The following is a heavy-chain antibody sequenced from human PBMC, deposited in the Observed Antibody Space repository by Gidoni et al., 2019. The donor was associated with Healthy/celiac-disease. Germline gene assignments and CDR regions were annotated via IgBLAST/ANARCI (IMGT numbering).Heavy chain of an antibody. CDR3: ARARGPAMTKMRPAMAFDI. J-gene: IGHJ3*02. CDR2: IYTSGST. D-gene: IGHD2-2*01. CDR1: GGSISSGSYY. V-gene: IGHV4-61*02. Sequence: QVQLQESGPGLVKPSQTLSLTCTVSGGSISSGSYYWSWIRQPAGKGLEWIGRIYTSGSTNYNPSLKSRVTISVDTSKNQFSLKLSSVTAADTAVYYCARARGPAMTKMRPAMAFDIWGQGTMVTVSS.